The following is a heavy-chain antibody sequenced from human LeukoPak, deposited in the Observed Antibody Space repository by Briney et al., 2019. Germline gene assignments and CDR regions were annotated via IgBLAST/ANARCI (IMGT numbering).Heavy chain of an antibody. V-gene: IGHV4-34*01. CDR1: GGSFSGYY. CDR2: INHSGST. J-gene: IGHJ5*02. D-gene: IGHD3-22*01. CDR3: ARDRYYYDTSGYPNWFDP. Sequence: PSETLSLTCAVYGGSFSGYYWSWIRQPPGKGLEWIGEINHSGSTNYNPSLKSRVTISVDTSKNQFSLKLSSVTAADTAVYYCARDRYYYDTSGYPNWFDPWGQGTLVTVSS.